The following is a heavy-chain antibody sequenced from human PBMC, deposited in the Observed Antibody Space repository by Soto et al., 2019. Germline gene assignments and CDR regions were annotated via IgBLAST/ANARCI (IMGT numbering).Heavy chain of an antibody. V-gene: IGHV4-34*01. Sequence: SETLSLTCAVYGGSFSGYYWSWIRQPPGKGLEWIGEINHSGSTNYNPSLKSRVTISVDTSKNQFSLKLSSVTAADTAVYYCARGLGKSTMVRGVIIRINWFDPWGQGTLVTVSS. J-gene: IGHJ5*02. CDR2: INHSGST. D-gene: IGHD3-10*01. CDR3: ARGLGKSTMVRGVIIRINWFDP. CDR1: GGSFSGYY.